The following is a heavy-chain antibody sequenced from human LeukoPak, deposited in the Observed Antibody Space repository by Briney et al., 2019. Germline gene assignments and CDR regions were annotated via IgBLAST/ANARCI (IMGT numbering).Heavy chain of an antibody. CDR3: ATWAGYCTRTSCISFDN. CDR1: GFTFSTYG. V-gene: IGHV3-23*01. Sequence: PGGSLRLSCAASGFTFSTYGMSWVRQAPGKGLEWVSAVSGSGGTTYYADSVKGRFTISRDNSENTLYLQMNSLRAEDTAVYYCATWAGYCTRTSCISFDNWGQGILVTVSS. D-gene: IGHD2-2*01. J-gene: IGHJ4*02. CDR2: VSGSGGTT.